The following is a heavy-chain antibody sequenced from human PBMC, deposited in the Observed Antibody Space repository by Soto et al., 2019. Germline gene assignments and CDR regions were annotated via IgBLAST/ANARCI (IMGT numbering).Heavy chain of an antibody. V-gene: IGHV3-30*18. Sequence: LRLSCAASGFTFSSYGMHWVRQAPGKGLEWVAVISYDGSNKYYADSVKGRFTISRDNSKDTLYLQMNSLRAEDTAVYYCAKGPYDSSGYYPYYFDYWGQGTLVTVSS. D-gene: IGHD3-22*01. J-gene: IGHJ4*02. CDR2: ISYDGSNK. CDR1: GFTFSSYG. CDR3: AKGPYDSSGYYPYYFDY.